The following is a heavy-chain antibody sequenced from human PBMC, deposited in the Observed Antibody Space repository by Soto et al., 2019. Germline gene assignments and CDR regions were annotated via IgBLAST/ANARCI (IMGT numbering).Heavy chain of an antibody. D-gene: IGHD3-22*01. Sequence: ASVKVSCKASGYTFTSYGISWVRQAPGQGLEWMGWISAYNGNTNYAQKLQGRVTMTTDTSTSTAYMELRSLRSDDTAVYYCARRYYYDSSGYQVYYYYGMDVWGQGTTVTVSS. V-gene: IGHV1-18*04. CDR2: ISAYNGNT. J-gene: IGHJ6*02. CDR3: ARRYYYDSSGYQVYYYYGMDV. CDR1: GYTFTSYG.